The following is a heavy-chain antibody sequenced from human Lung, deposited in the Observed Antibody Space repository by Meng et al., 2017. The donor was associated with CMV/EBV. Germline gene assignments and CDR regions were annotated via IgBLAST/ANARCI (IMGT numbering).Heavy chain of an antibody. Sequence: GEXXRISCAASGFTFSNVWMSWVRQAPGKGLEWVGRIQSNTDGGTPIYGAPAKGRFTISRDDSKSTLFLQLNSLKVEDTAVYYCTTDPGNGMYLPFDSWGQGTLVTVSS. CDR1: GFTFSNVW. J-gene: IGHJ4*02. CDR2: IQSNTDGGTP. V-gene: IGHV3-15*01. CDR3: TTDPGNGMYLPFDS. D-gene: IGHD2-8*01.